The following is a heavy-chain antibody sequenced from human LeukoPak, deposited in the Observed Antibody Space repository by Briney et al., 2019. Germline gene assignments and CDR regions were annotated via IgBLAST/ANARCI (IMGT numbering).Heavy chain of an antibody. V-gene: IGHV3-9*01. J-gene: IGHJ6*02. CDR1: GFTFDDYA. CDR2: ISWNSGSI. CDR3: AKVTWPYYYYYYGMDV. D-gene: IGHD1-14*01. Sequence: GGSLRLSCAASGFTFDDYAMHWVRQAPGKGLEWVSGISWNSGSIGYADSVKGRFTISRDNAKNSLYLQMNSLRAEETALYYCAKVTWPYYYYYYGMDVWGQGTTVTVSS.